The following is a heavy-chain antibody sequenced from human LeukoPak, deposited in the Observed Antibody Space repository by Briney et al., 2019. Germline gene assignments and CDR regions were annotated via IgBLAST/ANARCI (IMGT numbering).Heavy chain of an antibody. J-gene: IGHJ4*02. D-gene: IGHD2-15*01. CDR2: INPNSGGT. Sequence: ASLNVSCKASGHTFTGDYMHWVRQAPGQGLEWMGWINPNSGGTNYAQKFQGRVTMTRDTSITTAYLELSGLGSDDTAIYYCARVHLPYCSGGTCYDLGYWGQGTLVTVSS. CDR3: ARVHLPYCSGGTCYDLGY. V-gene: IGHV1-2*02. CDR1: GHTFTGDY.